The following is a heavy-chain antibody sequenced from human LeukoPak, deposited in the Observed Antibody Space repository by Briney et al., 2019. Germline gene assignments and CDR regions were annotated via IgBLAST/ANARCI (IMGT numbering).Heavy chain of an antibody. Sequence: GASVKVSCKASGGTFSSYAISWVRQAPRQGLEWMGGIIPIFGTANYAQKFQGRVTITADKSTSTAYMELSSLRSEDTAVYYCASEYCSGSYSTDAFDIWGQGTMVTVSS. CDR3: ASEYCSGSYSTDAFDI. J-gene: IGHJ3*02. D-gene: IGHD3-10*01. CDR2: IIPIFGTA. CDR1: GGTFSSYA. V-gene: IGHV1-69*06.